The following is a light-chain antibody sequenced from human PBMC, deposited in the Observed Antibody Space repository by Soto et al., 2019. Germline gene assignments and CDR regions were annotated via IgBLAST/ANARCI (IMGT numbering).Light chain of an antibody. V-gene: IGKV3-20*01. CDR1: QSVSSSY. CDR3: QQYGSSPPRLT. Sequence: EIVLTQSPGTLSLSPGERATLSCRASQSVSSSYLAWYQQKPGQAPRLLIYGASSRATGIPDRFSGSGSGTYFTLTISRLETEDFAVYYCQQYGSSPPRLTFGEGTKVEIK. J-gene: IGKJ4*02. CDR2: GAS.